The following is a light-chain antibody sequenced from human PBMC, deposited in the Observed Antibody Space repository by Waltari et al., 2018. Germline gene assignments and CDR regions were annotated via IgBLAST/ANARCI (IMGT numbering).Light chain of an antibody. CDR2: ANT. CDR1: SSNIGNDS. CDR3: GTWDTSLSALM. J-gene: IGLJ3*02. Sequence: QSVLTQPPSLSAAPGQKVTISCSGSSSNIGNDSVSWYQQLPGTAPKLFIYANTKRPSGIPDRFAGSKSGTSATLGITGLQTGDESDYYCGTWDTSLSALMFGGGTKLTVL. V-gene: IGLV1-51*02.